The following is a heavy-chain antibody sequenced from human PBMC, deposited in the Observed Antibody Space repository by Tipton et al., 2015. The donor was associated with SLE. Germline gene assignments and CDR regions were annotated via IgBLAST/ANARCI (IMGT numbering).Heavy chain of an antibody. CDR2: ITMSGSTI. CDR3: ARAARGSTLSAFDL. CDR1: GFTFSNYA. D-gene: IGHD3-10*01. J-gene: IGHJ3*01. Sequence: GSLRLSCAASGFTFSNYAMNWVRQTPGKGLEWLSYITMSGSTIYYADSVKGRFTVSRDNAKNSLFLQMKSLRGEDTAVYFCARAARGSTLSAFDLWGPGAVVTVSS. V-gene: IGHV3-48*03.